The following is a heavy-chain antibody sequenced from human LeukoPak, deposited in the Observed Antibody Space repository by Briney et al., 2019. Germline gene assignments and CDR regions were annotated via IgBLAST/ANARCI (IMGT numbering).Heavy chain of an antibody. J-gene: IGHJ4*02. CDR3: ARGMGRFCTSSSCFLSFVY. V-gene: IGHV4-38-2*02. D-gene: IGHD2-2*01. CDR1: GSSISNGFF. Sequence: SETLSLTCNVSGSSISNGFFWAWLRQSPGKGLEWIGSIQNGGDSYYNPSLKSRTTMSVDTSKNQFSLKLTSVTAADTAVFYCARGMGRFCTSSSCFLSFVYWGQGTLVTVSS. CDR2: IQNGGDS.